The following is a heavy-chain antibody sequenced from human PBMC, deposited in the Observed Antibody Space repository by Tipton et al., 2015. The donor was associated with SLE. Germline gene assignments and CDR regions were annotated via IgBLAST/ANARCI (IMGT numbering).Heavy chain of an antibody. CDR3: ARAITIFGVVINNWFDP. D-gene: IGHD3-3*01. CDR2: IYYSGST. Sequence: TLSLTCTVSGGSISSHYWSWIRQPPGKGLEWIGYIYYSGSTNYNPSLKSRVTISVDTSKNQFSLKLSSVTAADTAVYYCARAITIFGVVINNWFDPWGQGTLVTVSS. J-gene: IGHJ5*02. CDR1: GGSISSHY. V-gene: IGHV4-59*11.